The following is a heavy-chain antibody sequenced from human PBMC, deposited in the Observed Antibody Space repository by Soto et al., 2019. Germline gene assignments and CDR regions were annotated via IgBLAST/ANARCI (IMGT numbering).Heavy chain of an antibody. Sequence: GGSLRLSCAASGFTFSSYAMSWVRQAPGKGLEWVSAISGSGGSTYYADSVKGRFTISRDNSKNTLYLQMNSLRAEGTAVYYCAKDPKGITMVRGVIPPWGQGTLVTVSS. CDR1: GFTFSSYA. D-gene: IGHD3-10*01. V-gene: IGHV3-23*01. CDR2: ISGSGGST. CDR3: AKDPKGITMVRGVIPP. J-gene: IGHJ5*02.